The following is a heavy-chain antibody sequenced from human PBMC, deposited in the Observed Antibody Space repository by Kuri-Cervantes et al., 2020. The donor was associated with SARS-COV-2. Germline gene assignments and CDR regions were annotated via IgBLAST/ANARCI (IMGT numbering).Heavy chain of an antibody. D-gene: IGHD2-21*01. J-gene: IGHJ4*02. CDR3: AKDRVGVQDF. V-gene: IGHV3-30-3*01. CDR1: GFIFKNYA. CDR2: TVYDGTTK. Sequence: GGSLRLSCAASGFIFKNYAMHWVRQAPGKGLEWVAVTVYDGTTKYYADSVKGRFTISRDNSEKMLYLHMKSLRSEDTAMYYCAKDRVGVQDFWGQGTLVTVSS.